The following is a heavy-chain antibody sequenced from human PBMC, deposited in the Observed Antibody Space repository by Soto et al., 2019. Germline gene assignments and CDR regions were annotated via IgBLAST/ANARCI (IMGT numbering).Heavy chain of an antibody. CDR1: GFTFSTYG. CDR2: ISYDGSHK. CDR3: AKGSAWGDFNWFDP. J-gene: IGHJ5*02. D-gene: IGHD2-21*02. V-gene: IGHV3-30*18. Sequence: PGGSLRLSCAASGFTFSTYGMHWVRQAPGKGLEWVAVISYDGSHKYYADSVKGRFTISRDNSKNTLFLQMNSLRAEDTAVYYCAKGSAWGDFNWFDPRGQGTLVTVPS.